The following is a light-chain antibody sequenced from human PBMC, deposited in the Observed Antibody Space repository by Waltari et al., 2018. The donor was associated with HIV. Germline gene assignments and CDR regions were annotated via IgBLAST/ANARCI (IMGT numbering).Light chain of an antibody. CDR1: QAVSSAS. V-gene: IGKV3-20*01. CDR3: QQYGSSVCT. CDR2: GAS. J-gene: IGKJ1*01. Sequence: EPLLTQSPDTVAASPGQRVSLSCRASQAVSSASLAWYQQKPGQAPRLLIYGASSRATGIPDRFSGSGSGTDFTLTISRLEPEDFAVYYCQQYGSSVCTFGQGTQVE.